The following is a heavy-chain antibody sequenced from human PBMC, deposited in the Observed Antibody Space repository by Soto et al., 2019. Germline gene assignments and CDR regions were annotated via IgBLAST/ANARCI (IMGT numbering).Heavy chain of an antibody. Sequence: GESLKISCKGSGCSFTSYWISWVRQMPGKGLEWMGRIDPSGSYTNYSPSLQGHVTISADKSISTAYLQWSSLKASDTAMYYCARRTKYYYDSSGLWAAFDIWGQGTMVTVSS. J-gene: IGHJ3*02. V-gene: IGHV5-10-1*01. D-gene: IGHD3-22*01. CDR1: GCSFTSYW. CDR3: ARRTKYYYDSSGLWAAFDI. CDR2: IDPSGSYT.